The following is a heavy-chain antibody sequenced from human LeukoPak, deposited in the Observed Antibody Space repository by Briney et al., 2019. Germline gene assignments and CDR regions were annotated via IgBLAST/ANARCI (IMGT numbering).Heavy chain of an antibody. Sequence: ASVKVSCKASGGTFSSYAISWVRQAPGQGLEWMGGIIPIFGTANYAQKFQGRVTITADESTSTAYMELSGLRSEDTAVYYCARDQYQLLTGAFDYWGQGTLVTVSS. D-gene: IGHD2-2*01. CDR3: ARDQYQLLTGAFDY. J-gene: IGHJ4*02. CDR1: GGTFSSYA. V-gene: IGHV1-69*13. CDR2: IIPIFGTA.